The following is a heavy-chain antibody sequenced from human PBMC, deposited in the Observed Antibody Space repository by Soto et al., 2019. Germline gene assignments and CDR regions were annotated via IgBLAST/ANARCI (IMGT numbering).Heavy chain of an antibody. Sequence: GGSLRLSCAASGFTFSSYAMSWVRQAPGKGLEWVSAISGSGGSTYYADSVKGRFTISRDNSKNTLYLQMDSLRAEDTAMYYCARPMDPGQGIGAVRYFFDYWGQGALVTVSS. CDR1: GFTFSSYA. V-gene: IGHV3-23*01. D-gene: IGHD6-13*01. J-gene: IGHJ4*02. CDR3: ARPMDPGQGIGAVRYFFDY. CDR2: ISGSGGST.